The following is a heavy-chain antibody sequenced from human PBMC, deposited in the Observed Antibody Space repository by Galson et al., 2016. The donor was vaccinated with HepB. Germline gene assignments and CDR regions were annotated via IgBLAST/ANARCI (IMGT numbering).Heavy chain of an antibody. V-gene: IGHV3-23*01. Sequence: SLRLSCAASGFTFNAYAMSWVRQSPGKGLEWVAAITSSGVGTFYPDSVKGRFTISRDNSKNTLYLQMNSLRVEDTATYFCAQRRLGLGNFYFDYWGQGTLVTVSS. CDR1: GFTFNAYA. CDR2: ITSSGVGT. D-gene: IGHD3-16*01. J-gene: IGHJ4*02. CDR3: AQRRLGLGNFYFDY.